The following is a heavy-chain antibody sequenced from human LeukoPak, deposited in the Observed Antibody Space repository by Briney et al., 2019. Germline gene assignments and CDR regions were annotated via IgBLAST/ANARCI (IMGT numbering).Heavy chain of an antibody. Sequence: GGSLRLSCAASGFTFSSYWMSWVRQAPGKGLEWVANIKQDGSEKYYVDSVKGRFTISRDNAKNSLYLQMNSLRAEDTAVYYCARDTAVAGTGAPGYWGQGTLVTVSS. D-gene: IGHD6-19*01. CDR3: ARDTAVAGTGAPGY. V-gene: IGHV3-7*01. CDR2: IKQDGSEK. CDR1: GFTFSSYW. J-gene: IGHJ4*02.